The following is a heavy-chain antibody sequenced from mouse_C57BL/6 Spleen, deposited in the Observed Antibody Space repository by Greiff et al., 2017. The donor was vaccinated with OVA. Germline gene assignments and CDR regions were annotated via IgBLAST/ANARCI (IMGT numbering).Heavy chain of an antibody. J-gene: IGHJ1*03. D-gene: IGHD1-1*01. Sequence: VQLQQSGTVLARPGASVKMSCKTSGYTFTSYWMHWVKQRPGQGLEWIGAIYPGNSDTSYNQKFKGKAKLTAVTSASTAYMELSSLTHEDSAVYAGTKYRYYGSSYGYFEVWGTGATVTVSS. CDR1: GYTFTSYW. V-gene: IGHV1-5*01. CDR2: IYPGNSDT. CDR3: TKYRYYGSSYGYFEV.